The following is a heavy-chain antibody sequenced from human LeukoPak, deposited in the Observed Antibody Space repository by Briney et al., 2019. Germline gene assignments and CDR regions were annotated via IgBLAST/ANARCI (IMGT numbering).Heavy chain of an antibody. CDR2: VHSSGDI. J-gene: IGHJ4*02. V-gene: IGHV4-61*02. D-gene: IGHD6-25*01. Sequence: SETLSLTCSVSVCCIPQQHYLSVGIRQSAGKGLEWIGRVHSSGDIYHNAAFRSRAAVSGDDSMNQFSLQLNSVTAADMAVCDCARGGFPKEAVFFDYWGQGALITVSS. CDR3: ARGGFPKEAVFFDY. CDR1: VCCIPQQHYL.